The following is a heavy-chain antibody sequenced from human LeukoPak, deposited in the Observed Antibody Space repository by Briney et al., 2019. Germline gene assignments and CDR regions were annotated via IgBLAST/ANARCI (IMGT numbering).Heavy chain of an antibody. Sequence: GGSLRLSCAASGFTFSNYWMHWVRQTPGKGLVWVSRVVVVGSSTTYADSVQGRFTISRDNAKNTLYLQMNSLRAEDTAVDYCARGHLSTGVLSATGDAFEIWGQGTMVAVSS. CDR1: GFTFSNYW. CDR3: ARGHLSTGVLSATGDAFEI. D-gene: IGHD1-1*01. J-gene: IGHJ3*02. CDR2: VVVVGSST. V-gene: IGHV3-74*01.